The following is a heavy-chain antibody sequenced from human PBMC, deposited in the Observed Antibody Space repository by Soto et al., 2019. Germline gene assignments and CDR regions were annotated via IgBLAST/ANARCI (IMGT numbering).Heavy chain of an antibody. CDR1: GFTFSSYW. V-gene: IGHV3-9*01. J-gene: IGHJ5*02. CDR2: ISWNSGSI. D-gene: IGHD6-13*01. CDR3: AKDKVAAAGTEGTNWFDP. Sequence: GGSLRLSCAASGFTFSSYWMSWVRQAPGKGLEWVSGISWNSGSIGYADSVKGRFTISRDNAKNSLYLQMNSLRAEDTALYYCAKDKVAAAGTEGTNWFDPWAQGTLVTVSS.